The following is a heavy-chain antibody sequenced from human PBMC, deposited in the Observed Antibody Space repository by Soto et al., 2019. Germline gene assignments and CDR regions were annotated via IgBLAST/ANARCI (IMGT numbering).Heavy chain of an antibody. CDR1: GFTFSSYA. CDR3: ARKRTTEFDP. D-gene: IGHD4-4*01. J-gene: IGHJ5*02. Sequence: LRLSCAASGFTFSSYAMSWVRQAPGKGLEWIGYIYHSGSTYYNPSLKSRVTISVDTSKNQFSLKLSSVTAADTAMYYCARKRTTEFDPWGQGTLVTVSS. V-gene: IGHV4-31*02. CDR2: IYHSGST.